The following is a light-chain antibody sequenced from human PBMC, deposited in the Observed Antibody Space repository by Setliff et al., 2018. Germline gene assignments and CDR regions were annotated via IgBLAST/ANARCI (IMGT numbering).Light chain of an antibody. J-gene: IGLJ1*01. Sequence: QSALTQPPSASETPGQRVTISCSGSSSNIGSKTVSWYQQLPGTAPKLLIYSNDQRPSRVTDRFSGSKSGTSASLAISGPQSEDEADYYCAAWDDSLNSYVFGTGTKVTV. V-gene: IGLV1-44*01. CDR2: SND. CDR3: AAWDDSLNSYV. CDR1: SSNIGSKT.